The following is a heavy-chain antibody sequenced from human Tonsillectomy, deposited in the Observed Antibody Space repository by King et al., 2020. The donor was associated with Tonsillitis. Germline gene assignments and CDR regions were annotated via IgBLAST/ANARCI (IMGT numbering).Heavy chain of an antibody. V-gene: IGHV1-2*02. CDR3: ARDGGLDY. CDR2: INPNSGAT. D-gene: IGHD3-10*01. Sequence: VQLVESGPEVKKPGASVKVSCKASGYTFTAYYMHWVRQAPGQGLEWMAWINPNSGATNYAPKFQGRVTLTRDTSISTVYMELSRLRSDDTAVYYCARDGGLDYWGQGTLVTVSS. J-gene: IGHJ4*02. CDR1: GYTFTAYY.